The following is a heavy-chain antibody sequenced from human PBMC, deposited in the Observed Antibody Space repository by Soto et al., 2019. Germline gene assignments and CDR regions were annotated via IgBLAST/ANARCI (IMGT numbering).Heavy chain of an antibody. CDR1: GCTFSSYV. J-gene: IGHJ6*02. Sequence: SVNLSCKTAGCTFSSYVISWLRQETGQGLEWMGGIIPIFGTANYAQKFQGRVTITADESTSTAYMELSSLRSEDTSVYYCASHSEDYYYCMHFWCQGPTVSVFS. CDR2: IIPIFGTA. CDR3: ASHSEDYYYCMHF. V-gene: IGHV1-69*13. D-gene: IGHD2-15*01.